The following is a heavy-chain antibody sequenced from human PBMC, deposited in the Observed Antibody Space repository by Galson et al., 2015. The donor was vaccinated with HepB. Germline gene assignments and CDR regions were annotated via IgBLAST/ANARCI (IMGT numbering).Heavy chain of an antibody. CDR2: INPNSGGT. V-gene: IGHV1-2*02. CDR3: ARESESSSWPLYDY. Sequence: SVKVSCKASGYTFTGYYMHWVRQAPGQGLEWMGWINPNSGGTNYAQKFQGRVTMTRDTSISTAYMELSRLRSDDTAVYYCARESESSSWPLYDYWGQGTLVTVSS. CDR1: GYTFTGYY. D-gene: IGHD6-13*01. J-gene: IGHJ4*02.